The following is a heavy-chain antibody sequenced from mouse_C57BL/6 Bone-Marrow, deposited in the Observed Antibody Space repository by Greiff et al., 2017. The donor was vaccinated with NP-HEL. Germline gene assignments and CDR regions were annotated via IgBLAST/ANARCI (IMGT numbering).Heavy chain of an antibody. CDR3: ARSKKDHYDFSWFAY. D-gene: IGHD2-4*01. CDR2: IYPRDGST. Sequence: QVQLQQSDAELVKPGASVKISCKVSGYTFTDHTIHWMKQRPEQGLEWIGYIYPRDGSTKYNEKFKGKATLTAYKSSSTAYMQLNSLTSEDSAVYFCARSKKDHYDFSWFAYWGQGTLVTVSA. V-gene: IGHV1-78*01. J-gene: IGHJ3*01. CDR1: GYTFTDHT.